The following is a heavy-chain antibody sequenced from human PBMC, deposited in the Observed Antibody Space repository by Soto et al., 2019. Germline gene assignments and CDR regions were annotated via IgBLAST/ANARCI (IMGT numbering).Heavy chain of an antibody. CDR3: AKGGPYSSSWYWLPSY. CDR1: GFTFSNYA. J-gene: IGHJ4*02. V-gene: IGHV3-23*01. Sequence: EVQLLESGGGLVQPGGSLRLSCAASGFTFSNYAMTWVRQAPGKGLEWVSAISGRGDHTFYADSVKGRFTISRDNSKNTLFLQINSLRAEDTAIYYCAKGGPYSSSWYWLPSYWGQGILVTVSS. CDR2: ISGRGDHT. D-gene: IGHD6-13*01.